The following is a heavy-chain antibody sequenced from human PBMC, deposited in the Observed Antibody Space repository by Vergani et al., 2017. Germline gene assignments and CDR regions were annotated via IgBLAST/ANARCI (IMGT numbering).Heavy chain of an antibody. J-gene: IGHJ6*03. CDR1: GGSFTSYH. Sequence: QVQLQQWGGGLLKPSETLSLTCVVNGGSFTSYHWTWIRQSPGEGLEWVGDIDHTGRPDYNPSLMSGLTMSVDKSRNQFSLTINSVTATDTAIYFCARVNTETNGHLYYYYYMDVWGQGTAVTVS. CDR3: ARVNTETNGHLYYYYYMDV. D-gene: IGHD4-11*01. CDR2: IDHTGRP. V-gene: IGHV4-34*01.